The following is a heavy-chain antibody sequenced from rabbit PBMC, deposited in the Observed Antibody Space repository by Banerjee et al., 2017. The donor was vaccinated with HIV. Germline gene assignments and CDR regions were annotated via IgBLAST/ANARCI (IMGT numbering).Heavy chain of an antibody. CDR1: GFSFSNKCV. CDR2: IYTDYNDNS. Sequence: QEQLEESGGDLVKPEGSLTLTCTASGFSFSNKCVMCWVRQAPGKGLEWIACIYTDYNDNSYYANWAKGRFTISKASWTTVTLQMTSLTAADTASYFCARDLAGVIGWNFNLWGQGTLVTVS. CDR3: ARDLAGVIGWNFNL. V-gene: IGHV1S45*01. J-gene: IGHJ4*01. D-gene: IGHD4-1*01.